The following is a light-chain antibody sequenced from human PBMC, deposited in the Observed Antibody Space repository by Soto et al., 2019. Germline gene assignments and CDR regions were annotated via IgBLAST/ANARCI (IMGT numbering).Light chain of an antibody. V-gene: IGKV3-11*01. CDR2: DAS. J-gene: IGKJ3*01. CDR1: QSVSNY. CDR3: QQRSNWPPFT. Sequence: EIVLTQSPATLSVSPGERDTLSCRASQSVSNYLAWYQQKPGQAPRLLIYDASNRATGIPARFSGSGSGTDFTLTISSLDPEDFAVNYCQQRSNWPPFTFGPGTKVDIK.